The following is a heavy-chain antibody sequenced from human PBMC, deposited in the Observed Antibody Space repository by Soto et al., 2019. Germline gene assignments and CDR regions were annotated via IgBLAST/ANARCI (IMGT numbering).Heavy chain of an antibody. Sequence: GGSMRLSCAASGFTFSSYAMSWVRQAPGRGLEWVSVISGSGCTTYYADSVKGRFTISRDNSKNTLYLQMNSLRAEDTALSYCAKTPSRCSSTSCYRPSWFDPWCQGTLVTVSS. V-gene: IGHV3-23*01. J-gene: IGHJ5*02. CDR2: ISGSGCTT. CDR3: AKTPSRCSSTSCYRPSWFDP. CDR1: GFTFSSYA. D-gene: IGHD2-2*01.